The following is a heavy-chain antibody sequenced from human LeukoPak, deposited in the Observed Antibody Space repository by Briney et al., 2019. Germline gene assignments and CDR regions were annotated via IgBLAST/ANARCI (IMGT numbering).Heavy chain of an antibody. CDR1: GGSISSGGYY. CDR3: ARVSGLSSGSYLVSAYLDY. V-gene: IGHV4-31*03. J-gene: IGHJ4*02. Sequence: SETLSLTCTVSGGSISSGGYYWSWLRQRPGKGLEWIGYFYYSGSTYYNPSLKSRVTISVDTSKNQFSLKLSSVTAAETAVYYCARVSGLSSGSYLVSAYLDYWGQGTLVTVSS. CDR2: FYYSGST. D-gene: IGHD3-10*01.